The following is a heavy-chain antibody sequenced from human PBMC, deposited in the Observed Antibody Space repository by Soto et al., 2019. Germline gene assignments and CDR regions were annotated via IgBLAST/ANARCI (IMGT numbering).Heavy chain of an antibody. J-gene: IGHJ4*02. CDR3: ARGRTDSSGLFDY. CDR2: INHSGST. Sequence: QVQLQQWGAGLLKPSETLSLTCAVYGGSFSGYYWSWIRQPPGKGLEWIGEINHSGSTNYNPSLKSRVXXSXDXXKNQFSLKLSSVTAADTAVYYCARGRTDSSGLFDYWGQGTLVTVSS. V-gene: IGHV4-34*01. CDR1: GGSFSGYY. D-gene: IGHD6-19*01.